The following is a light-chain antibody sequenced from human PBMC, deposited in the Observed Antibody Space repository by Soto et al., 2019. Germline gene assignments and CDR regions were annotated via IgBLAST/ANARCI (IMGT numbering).Light chain of an antibody. J-gene: IGLJ3*02. CDR1: SSDVGGYNY. CDR2: EVS. Sequence: QPVLTQPASVSGSPGQSITISCTGTSSDVGGYNYVSWYQHHPGKAPKLMIFEVSNRPSGVSNRFSGSKSGKTASLTISGLQAEDEADYYCSSYTSSSTWVFGGGTKLTVL. V-gene: IGLV2-14*01. CDR3: SSYTSSSTWV.